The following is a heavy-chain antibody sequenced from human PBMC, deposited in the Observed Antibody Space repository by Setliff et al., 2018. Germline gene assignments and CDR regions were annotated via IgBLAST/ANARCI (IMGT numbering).Heavy chain of an antibody. J-gene: IGHJ4*02. CDR3: ARDSGDVVPFDY. D-gene: IGHD1-26*01. Sequence: ASVKVSCKASGYTFTSYAMHWVRQAPGQRLEWMGWINAGNGNTKYSQKFQGRVTITRDTSASTVYMELSSLRSEDTAVYYCARDSGDVVPFDYWGQGTLVTVSS. V-gene: IGHV1-3*01. CDR2: INAGNGNT. CDR1: GYTFTSYA.